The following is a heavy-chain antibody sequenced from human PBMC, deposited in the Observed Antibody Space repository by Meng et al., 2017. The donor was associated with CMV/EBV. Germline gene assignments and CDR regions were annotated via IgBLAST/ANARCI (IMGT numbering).Heavy chain of an antibody. CDR2: ISYDARNK. J-gene: IGHJ4*02. CDR3: AREKGWGADTTSFDY. Sequence: GGSLRLSCAASGFTFDSYAMHWVRQAPGKGLDWVALISYDARNKYYADSVKGRFIISRDNSKNTLYLQMNSRRAEDTAVYYCAREKGWGADTTSFDYWGQGTLVTVSS. D-gene: IGHD1-26*01. CDR1: GFTFDSYA. V-gene: IGHV3-30*04.